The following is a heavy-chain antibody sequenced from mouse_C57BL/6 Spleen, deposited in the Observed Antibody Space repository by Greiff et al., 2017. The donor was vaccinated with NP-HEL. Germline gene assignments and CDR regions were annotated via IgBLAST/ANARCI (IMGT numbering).Heavy chain of an antibody. Sequence: EVKLVESGPELVKPGASVKISCKASGYSFTDYNMNWVKQSNGKSLEWIGVINPNYGTTSYNQKFKGKATLTVDQSSSTAYMQLNSLTSEDSAVYYCAGGGYDGYAMDYWGQGTSVTVSS. V-gene: IGHV1-39*01. CDR2: INPNYGTT. CDR3: AGGGYDGYAMDY. J-gene: IGHJ4*01. D-gene: IGHD2-2*01. CDR1: GYSFTDYN.